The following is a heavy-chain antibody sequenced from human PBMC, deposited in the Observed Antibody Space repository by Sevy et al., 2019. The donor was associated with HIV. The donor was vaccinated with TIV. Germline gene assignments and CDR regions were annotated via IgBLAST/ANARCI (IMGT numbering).Heavy chain of an antibody. D-gene: IGHD6-19*01. CDR2: ISYDGSNK. J-gene: IGHJ6*02. V-gene: IGHV3-30-3*01. CDR3: AREYNIAVAGYYYYGMDV. Sequence: GGSLRLSCVASGFTFSSYAMHWVRQAPGKGLEWVAVISYDGSNKYYADSVKGRFTISRDNSKNTLYLQMNSLRAEDTAVYYCAREYNIAVAGYYYYGMDVWGQGTTVTVSS. CDR1: GFTFSSYA.